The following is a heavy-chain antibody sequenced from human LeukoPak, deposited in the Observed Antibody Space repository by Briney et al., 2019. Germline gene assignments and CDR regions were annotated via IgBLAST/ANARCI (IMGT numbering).Heavy chain of an antibody. D-gene: IGHD3-22*01. J-gene: IGHJ4*02. CDR3: ARVGGDYYYDVSLDY. CDR2: MNPNSGNT. CDR1: GYTFTSYD. Sequence: ASVKVSCKASGYTFTSYDINWVRQATRQGLEWMGLMNPNSGNTGYAQKFQGRVTMTRNTYISTAYMALSSLSSEDTAVYYCARVGGDYYYDVSLDYWGQGTLVTVSS. V-gene: IGHV1-8*01.